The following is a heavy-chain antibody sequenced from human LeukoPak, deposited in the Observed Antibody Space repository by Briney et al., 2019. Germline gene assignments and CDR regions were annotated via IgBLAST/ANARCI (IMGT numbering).Heavy chain of an antibody. CDR3: VVGGSPGY. J-gene: IGHJ4*02. CDR2: IASDGSST. CDR1: GFTFSSYW. Sequence: GGSLRLSCAASGFTFSSYWMNWVRQAPGKGLVWASRIASDGSSTTYADSVKGRFSISRDNAKNTLYLQMNSLGVEDTAVYYCVVGGSPGYWGQGTLVTVSS. D-gene: IGHD2-15*01. V-gene: IGHV3-74*01.